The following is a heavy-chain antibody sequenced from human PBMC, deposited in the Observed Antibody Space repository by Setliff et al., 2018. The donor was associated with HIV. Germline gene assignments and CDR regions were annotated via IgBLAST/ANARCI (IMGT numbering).Heavy chain of an antibody. D-gene: IGHD6-6*01. CDR1: GGSFSGYY. Sequence: PSETLSLTCAVYGGSFSGYYWSWIRQPPGKGLEWIGEINHSGSTNYNPSLKSRVTISVDTSKNQFSLKLSSVTAADTAVYYCARSRGRWQLVIYYWGQGTLVTVS. J-gene: IGHJ4*02. CDR3: ARSRGRWQLVIYY. V-gene: IGHV4-34*01. CDR2: INHSGST.